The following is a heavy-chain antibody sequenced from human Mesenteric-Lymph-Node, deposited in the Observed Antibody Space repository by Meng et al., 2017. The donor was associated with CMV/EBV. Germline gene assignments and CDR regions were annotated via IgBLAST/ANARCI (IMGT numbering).Heavy chain of an antibody. CDR3: ARGRDSSGFHFDY. CDR1: GGTFDSHA. J-gene: IGHJ4*02. Sequence: KASGGTFDSHANAWVRQGPRQGLEWMGRIIPVIGTGNYAQKFQGRVTITADKSTSTVYMELYSLTSEDTAVYYCARGRDSSGFHFDYWGQGTLVTVSS. V-gene: IGHV1-69*04. D-gene: IGHD3-22*01. CDR2: IIPVIGTG.